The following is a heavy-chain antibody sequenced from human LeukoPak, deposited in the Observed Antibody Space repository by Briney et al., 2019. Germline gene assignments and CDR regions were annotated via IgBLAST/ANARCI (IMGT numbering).Heavy chain of an antibody. D-gene: IGHD3-3*01. Sequence: PGGSLRLSRAASGFTFSSYGMHWVRQAPGKGLEWVAFIRYDGSNKYYADSVKGRFTISRDNSKNTLYLQMNSLRAEDTAVYYCARDGYYDFWSGYRNYYYYMDVWGKGTTVTVSS. CDR1: GFTFSSYG. CDR3: ARDGYYDFWSGYRNYYYYMDV. CDR2: IRYDGSNK. V-gene: IGHV3-30*02. J-gene: IGHJ6*03.